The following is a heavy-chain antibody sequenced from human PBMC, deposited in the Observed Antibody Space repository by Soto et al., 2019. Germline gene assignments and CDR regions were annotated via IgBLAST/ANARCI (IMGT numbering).Heavy chain of an antibody. CDR1: GGTFSSYA. Sequence: QVQLVQSGAEVKKPGSSVKVSCKASGGTFSSYAISWVRQAPGQGLEWMGGIIPIFGTANYAQKFQGRVTITADECTSTAYMELSSLRSEDTAVYYCARAGYCSSTSCYEGNYYYYGMDVWGQGTTVTVSS. CDR3: ARAGYCSSTSCYEGNYYYYGMDV. J-gene: IGHJ6*02. CDR2: IIPIFGTA. D-gene: IGHD2-2*01. V-gene: IGHV1-69*01.